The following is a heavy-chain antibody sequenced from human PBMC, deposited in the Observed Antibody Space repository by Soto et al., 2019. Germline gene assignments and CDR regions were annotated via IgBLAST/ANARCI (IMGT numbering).Heavy chain of an antibody. CDR3: ARQYYDYARNYYFDY. V-gene: IGHV1-18*01. CDR2: ISAYNGNT. Sequence: GASVKVSCKASGYTFTSYGISWVRQAPGQGLEWMGWISAYNGNTNYAQKLQGRVTITRDTSASTAYMELSSVTAADTAVYYCARQYYDYARNYYFDYWGQGTLVTVSS. CDR1: GYTFTSYG. J-gene: IGHJ4*02. D-gene: IGHD3-16*01.